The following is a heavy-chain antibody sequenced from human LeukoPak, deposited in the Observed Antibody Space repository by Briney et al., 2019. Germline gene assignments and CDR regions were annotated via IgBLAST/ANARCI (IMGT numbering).Heavy chain of an antibody. Sequence: ASVKVSCKASGYTFTSYDINWVRQATGQGLEWTGWMNPNSGNTGYAQKFQGRVTMTRNTSISTAYMELSSLRSEDTAVYYCARPKTRITIFGVVIGSPWFDPWGQGTLVTVSS. J-gene: IGHJ5*02. CDR3: ARPKTRITIFGVVIGSPWFDP. CDR1: GYTFTSYD. V-gene: IGHV1-8*01. CDR2: MNPNSGNT. D-gene: IGHD3-3*01.